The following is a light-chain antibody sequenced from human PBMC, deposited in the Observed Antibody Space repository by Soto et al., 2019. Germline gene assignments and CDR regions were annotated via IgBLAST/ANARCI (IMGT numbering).Light chain of an antibody. J-gene: IGKJ2*01. V-gene: IGKV3-20*01. CDR2: GAS. CDR3: QRYGRSPPLT. Sequence: EIVLTQSPGTLSLSPGERATLSCRASQRVSSTYIARYQQNPGRAPRLLIYGASSRATGIPDRFSGIGSGTDFTLTIIRLEPEDFALYFCQRYGRSPPLTFGQGTKVEIK. CDR1: QRVSSTY.